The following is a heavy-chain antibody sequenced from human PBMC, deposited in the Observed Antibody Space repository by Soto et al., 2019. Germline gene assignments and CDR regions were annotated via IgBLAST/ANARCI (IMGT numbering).Heavy chain of an antibody. CDR1: GGSISSYY. D-gene: IGHD6-6*01. CDR2: IYYSGST. Sequence: PSETLSLTCAVCGGSISSYYWSGIRQPPGKGLEWIGYIYYSGSTNYNPSLKSRVTISVDTSKNQFSLKLSSVTAADTAVYYCARLEYSSSSGYFDYWGQGTLVTVSS. J-gene: IGHJ4*02. V-gene: IGHV4-59*08. CDR3: ARLEYSSSSGYFDY.